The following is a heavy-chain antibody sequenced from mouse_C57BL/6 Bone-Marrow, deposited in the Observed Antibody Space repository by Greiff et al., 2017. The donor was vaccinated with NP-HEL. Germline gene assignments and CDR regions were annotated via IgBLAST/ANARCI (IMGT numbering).Heavy chain of an antibody. CDR3: ARGGSSYRYWYFDV. CDR2: INPSYGGT. Sequence: QVQLQQPGTELVKPGASVKLSCKASGYTFTSYWMHWVKQRPGQGLEWIGNINPSYGGTNYNEKFKSKATLTVDKSSSTAYMQRSSLTSEDSAVYYCARGGSSYRYWYFDVWGTGTTVTVTS. J-gene: IGHJ1*03. D-gene: IGHD1-1*01. V-gene: IGHV1-53*01. CDR1: GYTFTSYW.